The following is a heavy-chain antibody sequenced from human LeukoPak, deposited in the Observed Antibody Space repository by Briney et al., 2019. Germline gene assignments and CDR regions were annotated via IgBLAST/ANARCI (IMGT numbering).Heavy chain of an antibody. CDR1: GFTFSSYE. J-gene: IGHJ4*02. CDR2: ISSGGSTI. Sequence: GGSLRLSCAASGFTFSSYEMNWARQAPGKGLEWVSYISSGGSTIYYADSVKGRFTISRDNAKNSLYLQMNSLRAEDTAVYYCARERVGTTAIDYWGQGTLVTVSS. D-gene: IGHD1-7*01. CDR3: ARERVGTTAIDY. V-gene: IGHV3-48*03.